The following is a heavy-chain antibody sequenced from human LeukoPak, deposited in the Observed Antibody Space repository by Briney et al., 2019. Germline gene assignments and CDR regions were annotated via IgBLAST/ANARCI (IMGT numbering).Heavy chain of an antibody. Sequence: GGSLRLSCAASGFTFSSYAMHWVRQAPGKGLEYVSAISSNGGSTYYANSVKGRFTISRDNSKNTLYLQMGSLRSDDTAVYYCARLSGYSYGYSPYWGQGTLVTVSS. CDR1: GFTFSSYA. J-gene: IGHJ4*02. CDR3: ARLSGYSYGYSPY. CDR2: ISSNGGST. V-gene: IGHV3-64*01. D-gene: IGHD5-18*01.